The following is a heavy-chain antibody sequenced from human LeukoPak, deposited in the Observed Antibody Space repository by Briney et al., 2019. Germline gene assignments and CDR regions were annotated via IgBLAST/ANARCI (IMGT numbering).Heavy chain of an antibody. J-gene: IGHJ4*01. CDR1: GYTFIAYY. Sequence: ASVKVSCKASGYTFIAYYMHWVRQAPGRGLEWMGWVNPNSGGTNYAQKFQGRATMTRDTSISTVYMELSRLRSDDTAVYYCARDSCSSTSCLSIDDYWGQGTLVTVSS. CDR2: VNPNSGGT. V-gene: IGHV1-2*02. D-gene: IGHD2-2*01. CDR3: ARDSCSSTSCLSIDDY.